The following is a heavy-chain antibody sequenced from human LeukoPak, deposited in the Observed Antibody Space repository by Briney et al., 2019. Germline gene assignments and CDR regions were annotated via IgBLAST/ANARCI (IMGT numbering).Heavy chain of an antibody. CDR3: SRSAYYDGSGNYYDY. V-gene: IGHV3-74*01. CDR1: GFTFSSYW. CDR2: ISDGGSTT. D-gene: IGHD3-22*01. J-gene: IGHJ4*02. Sequence: GGSLRLSCTASGFTFSSYWMHWVRQAPGKGLVWVSRISDGGSTTTYADSVKGRFTISRDNAKNTLYLQMNGLRAEDTAVYYCSRSAYYDGSGNYYDYWGQGTLVTVSS.